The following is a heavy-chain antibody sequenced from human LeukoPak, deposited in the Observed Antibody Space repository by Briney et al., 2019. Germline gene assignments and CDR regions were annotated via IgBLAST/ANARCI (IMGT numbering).Heavy chain of an antibody. V-gene: IGHV3-66*01. D-gene: IGHD3-22*01. Sequence: GGSLRLSCAASGFTVSSNYMSWVRQAPGKGLEWVSVIYSGGSTYYADSVKGRFTISRDNSKNTLYLQMNSLRAEDTAVYYCAREDYYESRGPFDYWGQGTLVTVSS. CDR1: GFTVSSNY. J-gene: IGHJ4*02. CDR3: AREDYYESRGPFDY. CDR2: IYSGGST.